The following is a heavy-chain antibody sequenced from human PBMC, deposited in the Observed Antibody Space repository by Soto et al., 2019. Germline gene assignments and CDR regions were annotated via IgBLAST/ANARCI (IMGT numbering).Heavy chain of an antibody. J-gene: IGHJ4*02. CDR2: IYYRGNT. D-gene: IGHD3-9*01. V-gene: IGHV4-39*01. Sequence: QLQLQESGPGLVKTSETLSLTCSVSGDSINSDNYYWGWIRQPPGKGLEWIGSIYYRGNTYYNPSLKTRVTISLDKSKSQCSLKLNSVTAADSAVYFCARLEGLATISYYFDYWGQGTLVTVSS. CDR1: GDSINSDNYY. CDR3: ARLEGLATISYYFDY.